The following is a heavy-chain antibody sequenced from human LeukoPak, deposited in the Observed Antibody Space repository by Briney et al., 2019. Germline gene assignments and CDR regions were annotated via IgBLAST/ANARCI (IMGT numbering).Heavy chain of an antibody. D-gene: IGHD2-15*01. CDR1: GYTFTSYA. Sequence: ASVKVSCKASGYTFTSYAMNWVRQAPGQGLEWMGWINTNTGNPTYAQGFTGRFVLSLDTSVSTAYLQISSLKAEDTAVYYCARAPWWYCSGGSCFYFDYWGQGTLVTVSS. V-gene: IGHV7-4-1*02. CDR3: ARAPWWYCSGGSCFYFDY. CDR2: INTNTGNP. J-gene: IGHJ4*02.